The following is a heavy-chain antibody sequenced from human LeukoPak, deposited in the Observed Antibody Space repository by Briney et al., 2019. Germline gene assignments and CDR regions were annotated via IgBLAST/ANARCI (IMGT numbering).Heavy chain of an antibody. CDR2: IHNTGST. J-gene: IGHJ4*02. CDR1: GCSISSSSYY. D-gene: IGHD1-26*01. CDR3: ACVPHPRSVVGAVYYFDY. V-gene: IGHV4-39*07. Sequence: SETLSLTCTVSGCSISSSSYYWGWIRQPPGKGLEWIGNIHNTGSTYYNPSLNSRVTLSVDTSKNQFSLKLSSVTAADTAVYLCACVPHPRSVVGAVYYFDYWGQGTLVTVSS.